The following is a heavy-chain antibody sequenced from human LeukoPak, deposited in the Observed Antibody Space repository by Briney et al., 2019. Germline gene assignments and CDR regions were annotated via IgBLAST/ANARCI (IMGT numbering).Heavy chain of an antibody. D-gene: IGHD3-9*01. V-gene: IGHV3-49*04. CDR2: IRSKAYGGTT. CDR3: TRDLSVWLLTFDY. Sequence: GGSLRLSCTASGFTFGDYAMSWVRQAPGKGLEWVGFIRSKAYGGTTEYAASVKGRFTISRDDSKSIAYLLMNSLKTEDTAVYYCTRDLSVWLLTFDYWGQGTLVTVSS. CDR1: GFTFGDYA. J-gene: IGHJ4*02.